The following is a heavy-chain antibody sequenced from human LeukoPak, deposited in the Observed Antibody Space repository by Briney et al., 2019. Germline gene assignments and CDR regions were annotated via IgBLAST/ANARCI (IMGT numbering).Heavy chain of an antibody. V-gene: IGHV4-61*02. D-gene: IGHD1-26*01. CDR1: RGSISSGFYY. CDR3: GKDRGSGSHGDAFDI. Sequence: SETLSLTCTVSRGSISSGFYYWNWIRQPAGKGLEWIGRIFISGSTNYNPSLKSRVTISVDTSKNQFSLKLTSVTATDTAVYYWGKDRGSGSHGDAFDIWGQGIMVTVSS. CDR2: IFISGST. J-gene: IGHJ3*02.